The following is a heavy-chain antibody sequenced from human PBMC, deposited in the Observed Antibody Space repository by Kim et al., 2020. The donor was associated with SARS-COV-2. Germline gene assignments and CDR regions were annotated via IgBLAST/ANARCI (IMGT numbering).Heavy chain of an antibody. CDR2: TT. Sequence: TTYSEPSLQSRVTISVDTANNQLSLNLSSVTAADTAVYYCARHERARADYWGQGTLVTVSS. V-gene: IGHV4-39*01. J-gene: IGHJ4*02. CDR3: ARHERARADY.